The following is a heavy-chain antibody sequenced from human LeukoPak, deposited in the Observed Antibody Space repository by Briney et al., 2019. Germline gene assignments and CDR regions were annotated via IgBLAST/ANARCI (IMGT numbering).Heavy chain of an antibody. CDR3: ARLPNWNEGFDP. J-gene: IGHJ5*02. V-gene: IGHV5-51*01. CDR2: IYPGDSDT. Sequence: PGESLKISCKGSGYSFTTYWIGWVRQMPGKDLEWMGIIYPGDSDTRYSPSFRGQVTISADKSISTAYLQWCSLKASDTAMYYCARLPNWNEGFDPWGQGTLVTVSS. CDR1: GYSFTTYW. D-gene: IGHD1-1*01.